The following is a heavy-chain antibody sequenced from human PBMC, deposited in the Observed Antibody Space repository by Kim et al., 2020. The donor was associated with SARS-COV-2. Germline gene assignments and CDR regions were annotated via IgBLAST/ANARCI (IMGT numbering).Heavy chain of an antibody. J-gene: IGHJ6*03. CDR1: SGSLRGYY. Sequence: SETLSLTCAVSSGSLRGYYWAWIRQPPGKGLEWIGETNHVGSTNYSPSLKSRVSISVDTWKSQFSLKLTSVTAADTAVYYCARGVKGQLLYYYYYYMDIWGKGTTATVSS. CDR2: TNHVGST. V-gene: IGHV4-34*01. CDR3: ARGVKGQLLYYYYYYMDI. D-gene: IGHD1-7*01.